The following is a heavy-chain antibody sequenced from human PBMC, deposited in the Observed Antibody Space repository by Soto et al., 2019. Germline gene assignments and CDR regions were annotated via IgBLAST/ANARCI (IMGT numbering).Heavy chain of an antibody. D-gene: IGHD3-10*01. V-gene: IGHV4-59*01. Sequence: SETLSLTCTVSGGSITRYYCNWIRHPPGKGLEWIGYIYYSGSTNYNPSLKSRVTISVDTSKNQFSLKLSSVTAADTAVYYCARDPGSGSYYGWFDPWGQGTLVTVS. J-gene: IGHJ5*02. CDR2: IYYSGST. CDR1: GGSITRYY. CDR3: ARDPGSGSYYGWFDP.